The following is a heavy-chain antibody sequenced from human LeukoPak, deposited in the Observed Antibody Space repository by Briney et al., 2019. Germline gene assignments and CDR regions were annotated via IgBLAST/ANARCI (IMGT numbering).Heavy chain of an antibody. CDR3: ARGGGYCSSTSCYELDGYYYYGMDV. CDR2: IGAYNGNT. Sequence: ASVKVSCKASGYTFTSYGISWVRQAPGQGLEWMGWIGAYNGNTNYAQKLQGRVTMTTDTSTSTAYMELRSLRSDDTAVYYCARGGGYCSSTSCYELDGYYYYGMDVWGKGTTVTVSS. CDR1: GYTFTSYG. V-gene: IGHV1-18*04. D-gene: IGHD2-2*01. J-gene: IGHJ6*04.